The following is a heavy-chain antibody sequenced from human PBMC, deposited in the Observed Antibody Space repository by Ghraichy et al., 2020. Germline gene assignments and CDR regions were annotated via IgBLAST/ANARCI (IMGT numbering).Heavy chain of an antibody. CDR3: ARADIVVVPAAIRY. V-gene: IGHV3-33*01. CDR1: GFTFSSYG. Sequence: GGSLRLSCAASGFTFSSYGMHWVRQAPGKGLEWVAVIWYDGSNKYYADSVKGRFTISRDNSKNTLYLQMNSLRAEDTAVYYCARADIVVVPAAIRYWGQGTLVTVSS. D-gene: IGHD2-2*01. CDR2: IWYDGSNK. J-gene: IGHJ4*02.